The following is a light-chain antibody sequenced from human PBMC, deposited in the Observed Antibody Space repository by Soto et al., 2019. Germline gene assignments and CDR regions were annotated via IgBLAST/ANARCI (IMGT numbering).Light chain of an antibody. CDR2: GAS. J-gene: IGKJ3*01. V-gene: IGKV1-33*01. CDR3: QHYDNLPPFT. CDR1: QDIKKY. Sequence: DIQMTQSPSSLSASIGDRVTITCQASQDIKKYLSWYQQTPGRAPKLLIYGASNLETGVPSRFSGSGYGTDFTFTISSLQHEDVATYYCQHYDNLPPFTFGPGTKVAIK.